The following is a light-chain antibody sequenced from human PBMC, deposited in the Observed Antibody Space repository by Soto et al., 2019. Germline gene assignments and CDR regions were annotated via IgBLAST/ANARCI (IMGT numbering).Light chain of an antibody. CDR2: AAS. J-gene: IGKJ1*01. CDR3: LQDYNFPRT. Sequence: AIQMTQSPCSLSASVGDRVTITCRASQDIRNELGWYQQRPGKAPKLLIYAASTLQSGVPSRFSASGSGTDFTLTISSLQPEDFATYYCLQDYNFPRTFGPGTKVDIK. CDR1: QDIRNE. V-gene: IGKV1-6*01.